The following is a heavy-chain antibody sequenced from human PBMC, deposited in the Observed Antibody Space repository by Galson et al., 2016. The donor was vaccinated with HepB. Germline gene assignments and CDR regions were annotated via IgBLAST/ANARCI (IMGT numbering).Heavy chain of an antibody. CDR1: GFSLSTRGVG. Sequence: PALVKPTQTLTLTCTCSGFSLSTRGVGVGWIRQPPGKALEWLTLIYWDADKRYSPSLKSRVTITTDTSKNQVVLTMNNMDPVDTATYYCAYRRPLGSDNYWYWGQGTLVTVSS. CDR2: IYWDADK. V-gene: IGHV2-5*02. CDR3: AYRRPLGSDNYWY. J-gene: IGHJ4*02. D-gene: IGHD3-10*01.